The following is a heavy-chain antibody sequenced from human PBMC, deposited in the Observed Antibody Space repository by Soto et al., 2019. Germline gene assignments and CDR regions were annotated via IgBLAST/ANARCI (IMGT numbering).Heavy chain of an antibody. CDR1: GYTFTSYD. CDR2: MNPNSGNT. V-gene: IGHV1-8*01. D-gene: IGHD3-22*01. J-gene: IGHJ3*01. Sequence: QVQLVQSGAEVKKPGASVKVSCKASGYTFTSYDINWVRQATGQGLEWMGWMNPNSGNTGYAQKFQGRVTMTRNTSISTAYMELSSLRSEDTAVYYCARVYDSSGYYLDAFDLWGQGTMVTVSS. CDR3: ARVYDSSGYYLDAFDL.